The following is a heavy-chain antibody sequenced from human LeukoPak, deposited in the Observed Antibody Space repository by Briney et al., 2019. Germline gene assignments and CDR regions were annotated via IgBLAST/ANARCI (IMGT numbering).Heavy chain of an antibody. J-gene: IGHJ4*02. CDR2: IYYSGST. V-gene: IGHV4-31*03. CDR3: ARLDSSGYYPFDY. Sequence: PSQTLSLTCTVSGGSISSGGYYWSWIRQHPEKGLEWIGYIYYSGSTYYNPSLKSRVTISVDTSKNQFSLKLSSVTAADTAVYYCARLDSSGYYPFDYWGQGTLVTVSS. D-gene: IGHD3-22*01. CDR1: GGSISSGGYY.